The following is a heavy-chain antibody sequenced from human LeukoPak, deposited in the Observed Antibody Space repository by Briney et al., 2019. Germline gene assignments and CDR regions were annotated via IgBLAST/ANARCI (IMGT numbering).Heavy chain of an antibody. CDR3: ASSIAVAGRLFDY. J-gene: IGHJ4*02. CDR1: GFTFSSYE. CDR2: ISSSGSTI. D-gene: IGHD6-19*01. V-gene: IGHV3-48*03. Sequence: GGSLRLSCAASGFTFSSYEMNWVRQAPGKGLEWVSYISSSGSTIYYADSVKGRFTFSRDNAKNSLYLQMNSLRAEDTAVYYCASSIAVAGRLFDYWGQGTLVTVSS.